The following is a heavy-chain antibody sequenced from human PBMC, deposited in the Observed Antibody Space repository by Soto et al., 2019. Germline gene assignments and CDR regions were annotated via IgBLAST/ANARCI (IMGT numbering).Heavy chain of an antibody. D-gene: IGHD5-12*01. Sequence: EVQLVESGGGLVQPGGSLRLSCAASGFTFSNYWMHWVRQAPGKGLVWVSRVNSDGGSTIYADSVKGRFTISRDNAKNTLYLQMNSLRAEDTAVYYCAVDGYNYNGMDVWGQGTTVTVSS. J-gene: IGHJ6*02. CDR3: AVDGYNYNGMDV. V-gene: IGHV3-74*01. CDR1: GFTFSNYW. CDR2: VNSDGGST.